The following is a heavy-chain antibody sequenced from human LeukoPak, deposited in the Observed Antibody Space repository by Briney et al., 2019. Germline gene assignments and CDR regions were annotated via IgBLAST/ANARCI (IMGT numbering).Heavy chain of an antibody. CDR1: GFTFSSYW. D-gene: IGHD3-3*01. Sequence: PGGSLRLSCAASGFTFSSYWMRWVRQAPGKGLEWVANIKQDGSEKYYVDSVKGRFTISRDNAKNSLYLQMNSLRAEDTAVYYCARDRTYYDFWSGYYHDAFDIWGQGTMVTVSS. V-gene: IGHV3-7*01. J-gene: IGHJ3*02. CDR2: IKQDGSEK. CDR3: ARDRTYYDFWSGYYHDAFDI.